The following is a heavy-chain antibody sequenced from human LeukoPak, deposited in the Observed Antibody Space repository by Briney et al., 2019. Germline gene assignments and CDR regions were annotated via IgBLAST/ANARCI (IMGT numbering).Heavy chain of an antibody. CDR2: IKKDGGEK. V-gene: IGHV3-7*01. J-gene: IGHJ6*02. CDR3: ARGHYGMDV. CDR1: GFTFSSYA. Sequence: GGSLRLSCAASGFTFSSYAMHWVRQAPGKGLEWVASIKKDGGEKYYEDSVKGRFTISRDNAKNSLYLQMNSLRAEDTAVYYCARGHYGMDVWGQGTTVTVSS.